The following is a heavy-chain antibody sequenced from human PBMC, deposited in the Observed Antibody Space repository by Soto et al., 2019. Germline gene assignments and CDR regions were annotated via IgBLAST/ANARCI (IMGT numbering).Heavy chain of an antibody. D-gene: IGHD1-26*01. CDR1: GLIFSDYA. J-gene: IGHJ4*02. CDR2: ISGSGGNT. V-gene: IGHV3-23*01. Sequence: EVQLLESGGDLVQPGGSLRLSCAASGLIFSDYAMSWVRQAPGKGLECVACISGSGGNTFYADSVKGRFTISRDNSKNTLSLHINSLRVDDTAVYLCAKDRFGIVGPVDYGGQGTLVTVSS. CDR3: AKDRFGIVGPVDY.